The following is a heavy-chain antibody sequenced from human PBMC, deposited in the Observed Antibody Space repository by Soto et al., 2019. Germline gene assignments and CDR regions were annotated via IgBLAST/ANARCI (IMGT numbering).Heavy chain of an antibody. CDR3: ARTGPRYYYYGMDV. J-gene: IGHJ6*02. CDR2: INHSGST. CDR1: GGSFRGYY. Sequence: QVQLQQWGAGLLKPSETLSLTCAVYGGSFRGYYWSWIRQPPGKGLEWIGEINHSGSTNYNPSLKSRVTTSVDTSKNQFSLKLSSVTAADTAVYYCARTGPRYYYYGMDVWGQGTTVTVSS. V-gene: IGHV4-34*01.